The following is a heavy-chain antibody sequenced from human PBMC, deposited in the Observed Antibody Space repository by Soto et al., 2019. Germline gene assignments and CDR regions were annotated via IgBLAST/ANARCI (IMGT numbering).Heavy chain of an antibody. D-gene: IGHD4-17*01. J-gene: IGHJ6*02. Sequence: GGSLRLSCAASGFTFSSYAMSWVRQAPGKGLEWVSAISGSGGSTYYADSVKGRFTISRDNSKNTLYLQMNSLRAEDTAVYYCAKCDYGDFCCYYYYGMDVWGQGTTVTVSS. CDR2: ISGSGGST. CDR1: GFTFSSYA. V-gene: IGHV3-23*01. CDR3: AKCDYGDFCCYYYYGMDV.